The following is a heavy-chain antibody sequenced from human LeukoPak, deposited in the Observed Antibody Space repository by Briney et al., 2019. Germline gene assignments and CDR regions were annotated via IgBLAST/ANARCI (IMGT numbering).Heavy chain of an antibody. J-gene: IGHJ6*02. CDR3: ARVIDSSSWQIIYYYYYGMDV. Sequence: GGSLRLSCAASGLTFSSYAMHWVRQAPGKGLEWVAVISYDGSNKYYADSVKGRFTISRDNSKNTLYLQMNSLRAEDTAVYYCARVIDSSSWQIIYYYYYGMDVWGQGTTVTVSS. D-gene: IGHD6-13*01. V-gene: IGHV3-30-3*01. CDR2: ISYDGSNK. CDR1: GLTFSSYA.